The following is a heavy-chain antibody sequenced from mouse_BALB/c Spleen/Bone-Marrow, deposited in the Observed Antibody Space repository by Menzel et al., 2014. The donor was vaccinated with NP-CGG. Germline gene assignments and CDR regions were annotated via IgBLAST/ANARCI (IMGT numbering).Heavy chain of an antibody. D-gene: IGHD2-3*01. V-gene: IGHV1S137*01. J-gene: IGHJ3*01. Sequence: QVQLQQSGAELVRPGVSVKISCKGSGYTFTDYAMHWVKQSPAKSLEWIGVISTYYGDTNYNQKFKGKATMTVDKSSSTAYMELAILTSEDSAIYYCAPMYDGYYMFAYWGQGTLVPVSA. CDR3: APMYDGYYMFAY. CDR1: GYTFTDYA. CDR2: ISTYYGDT.